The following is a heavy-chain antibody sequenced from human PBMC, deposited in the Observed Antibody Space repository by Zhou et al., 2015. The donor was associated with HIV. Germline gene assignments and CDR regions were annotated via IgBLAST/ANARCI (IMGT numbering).Heavy chain of an antibody. Sequence: QVRLLQSGAEVKKPDSSVRVSCKGSGGPFSSYSISWVRQAPGQGLEWMGRIIPLFNTPDYAQKFQGRVTITADESTNTVYMELTRLTADDTAVYYCAREAGGWVHLDFWGQGTL. CDR2: IIPLFNTP. J-gene: IGHJ4*02. CDR3: AREAGGWVHLDF. D-gene: IGHD6-19*01. CDR1: GGPFSSYS. V-gene: IGHV1-69*01.